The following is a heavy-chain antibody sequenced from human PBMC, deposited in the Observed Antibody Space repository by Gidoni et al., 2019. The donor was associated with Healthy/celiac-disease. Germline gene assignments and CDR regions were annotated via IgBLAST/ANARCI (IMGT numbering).Heavy chain of an antibody. Sequence: EVQLVESGGGLVQPGRSLRLSCAASGFTFDDYAMHWVRQAPGKGLEWFSGISWNSGSIGYADSVKGRFTISRDNAKNSLYLQMNRLRAEDTALYYCAKGPKTGDPYWYFDLWGRGTLVTVSS. CDR3: AKGPKTGDPYWYFDL. CDR1: GFTFDDYA. CDR2: ISWNSGSI. D-gene: IGHD7-27*01. J-gene: IGHJ2*01. V-gene: IGHV3-9*01.